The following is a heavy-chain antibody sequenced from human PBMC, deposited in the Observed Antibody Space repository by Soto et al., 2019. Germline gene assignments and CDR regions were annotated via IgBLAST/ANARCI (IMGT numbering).Heavy chain of an antibody. Sequence: QVQLQESGPGLVKPSGTLSLTCAVSGGSVSSDRWWTWVRQAPGKGLEWIGEIHSYGSTNYNPSLKSRVTIFVDKFKNQFSVTLTSVTAAATAVYLGAEQWLAGYGAFGPLGQGSLVTVSS. D-gene: IGHD6-19*01. V-gene: IGHV4-4*02. CDR1: GGSVSSDRW. J-gene: IGHJ5*02. CDR2: IHSYGST. CDR3: AEQWLAGYGAFGP.